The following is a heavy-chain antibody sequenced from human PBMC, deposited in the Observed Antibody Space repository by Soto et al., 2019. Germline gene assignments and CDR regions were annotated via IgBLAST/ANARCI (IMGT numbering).Heavy chain of an antibody. CDR1: GFTFSSYS. J-gene: IGHJ3*02. CDR3: ARELRSSDTAMLDAFDI. D-gene: IGHD5-18*01. CDR2: ISSSSSYI. V-gene: IGHV3-21*01. Sequence: GGSLRLSCAASGFTFSSYSMNWVRQAPGKGLEWVSSISSSSSYIYYADSVKGRFTISRDNAKNSLYLQMNSLRAEDTAVYYGARELRSSDTAMLDAFDIWGQGTMVTVSS.